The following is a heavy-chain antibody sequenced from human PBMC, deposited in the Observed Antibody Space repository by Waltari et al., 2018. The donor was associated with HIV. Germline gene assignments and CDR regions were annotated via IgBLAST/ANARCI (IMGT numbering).Heavy chain of an antibody. CDR2: IKPKTEGGTS. CDR3: TTDWFLVRVTEPFDY. Sequence: EVQLVEPERGLVKAGGALILSCAASGFIFSNAWMRWVRQDPGKGLQWVCRIKPKTEGGTSDYSAPVKGRFTISRDDSKNTLYLQINSLKPEDTGIYYCTTDWFLVRVTEPFDYWGQGTLVSVSS. J-gene: IGHJ4*02. V-gene: IGHV3-15*01. D-gene: IGHD1-26*01. CDR1: GFIFSNAW.